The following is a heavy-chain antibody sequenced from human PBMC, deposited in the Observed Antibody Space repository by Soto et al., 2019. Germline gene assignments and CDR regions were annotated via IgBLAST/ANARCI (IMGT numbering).Heavy chain of an antibody. D-gene: IGHD1-26*01. Sequence: QVQLAESGGGVVQPGTSLRVSCEASGFSFYNYGMHWVRQAPGKGLEWVALIWYDGSSKYHADSVEGRFTISRDNSQKTLYLQMNSLRAEDTAVYYCARDFALRKRYSDSWTPSWYFDLWGRGTLVSVSS. CDR2: IWYDGSSK. V-gene: IGHV3-33*01. CDR3: ARDFALRKRYSDSWTPSWYFDL. J-gene: IGHJ2*01. CDR1: GFSFYNYG.